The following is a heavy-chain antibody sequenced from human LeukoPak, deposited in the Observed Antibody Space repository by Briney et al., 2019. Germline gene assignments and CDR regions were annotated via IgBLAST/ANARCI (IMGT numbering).Heavy chain of an antibody. D-gene: IGHD6-19*01. CDR1: GFTFSSSA. Sequence: GGSLRLSCAASGFTFSSSAMHWVRQAPGKGLDWVAVISYDGSNNNYADSVKGRFTISRDNSKNTLYLQMNSLRAEDTAVYYCARGYSSGWYYFDYWGQGTLVTVSS. V-gene: IGHV3-30-3*01. J-gene: IGHJ4*02. CDR3: ARGYSSGWYYFDY. CDR2: ISYDGSNN.